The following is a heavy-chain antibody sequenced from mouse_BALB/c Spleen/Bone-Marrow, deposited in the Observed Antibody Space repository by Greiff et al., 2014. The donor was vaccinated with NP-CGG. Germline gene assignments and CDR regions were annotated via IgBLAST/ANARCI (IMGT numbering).Heavy chain of an antibody. CDR1: GFPLTSYG. Sequence: VKVEESGPGLVAPSQSLSITCTVSGFPLTSYGVHWVRQPPGKGLEWLGVIWAGGSTNYNSALMSRLSISKDNSKSQVFLKMNSLQTDDTAMYYCARVSSTMITTVFAYWGQGTLVTVSA. J-gene: IGHJ3*01. CDR2: IWAGGST. V-gene: IGHV2-9*02. CDR3: ARVSSTMITTVFAY. D-gene: IGHD2-4*01.